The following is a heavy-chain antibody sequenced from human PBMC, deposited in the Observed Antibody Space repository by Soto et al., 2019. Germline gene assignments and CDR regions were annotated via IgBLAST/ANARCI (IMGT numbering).Heavy chain of an antibody. J-gene: IGHJ6*02. CDR1: GFTFSSYA. CDR2: ISYDGSNK. CDR3: ARQQDIVLMVYASYYYGMDV. Sequence: GGSLRLSCAASGFTFSSYAMHWVRQAPGKGLEWVAVISYDGSNKYYADSVKGRFTISRDNSKNTLYLQMNSLRAEDTAVYYCARQQDIVLMVYASYYYGMDVWGQGTTVTVSS. V-gene: IGHV3-30-3*01. D-gene: IGHD2-8*01.